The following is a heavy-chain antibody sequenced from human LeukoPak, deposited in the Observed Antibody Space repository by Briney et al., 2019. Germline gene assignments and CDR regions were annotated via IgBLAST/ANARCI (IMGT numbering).Heavy chain of an antibody. Sequence: SETLSLTCTVSGGSISGYYWSWIRQPPGKGLEWIGYIYSSGSTNHNPSLESRVTISVDTSKNQLSLKLSSVTAADTAVYYCARDRVRGVMAAFDIWGQGTMVTVSS. J-gene: IGHJ3*02. V-gene: IGHV4-59*01. D-gene: IGHD3-10*01. CDR3: ARDRVRGVMAAFDI. CDR2: IYSSGST. CDR1: GGSISGYY.